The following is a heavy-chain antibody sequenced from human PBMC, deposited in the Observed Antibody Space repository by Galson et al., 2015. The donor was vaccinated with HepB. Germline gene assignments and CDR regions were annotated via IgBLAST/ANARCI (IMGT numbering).Heavy chain of an antibody. CDR2: IKKKPDRYTT. V-gene: IGHV3-72*01. CDR1: GFRFSDHF. CDR3: SDVAWGGSGY. D-gene: IGHD3-10*01. J-gene: IGHJ4*02. Sequence: SLRLSCAGSGFRFSDHFIDWVRQAPGKGLEWIGRIKKKPDRYTTDYAASVKGRFIISRDDSKDSAFLQMDNLRIEDTAVYYCSDVAWGGSGYWGQGTLVTVSS.